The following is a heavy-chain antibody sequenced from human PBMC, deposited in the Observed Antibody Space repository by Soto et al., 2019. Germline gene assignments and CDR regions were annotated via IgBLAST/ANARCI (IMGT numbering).Heavy chain of an antibody. CDR1: RDTFNKYA. D-gene: IGHD3-16*01. CDR3: ARGETYLGV. CDR2: IIPIFSSR. V-gene: IGHV1-69*01. J-gene: IGHJ6*02. Sequence: QVQLVQSGAEVKKPGSSVKVSCKTSRDTFNKYAFNWVRQAPGQGLEWMGWIIPIFSSRNNAEKFQGRVTITADDSTSTAYMELRSLGFEDTAVYYCARGETYLGVWGQGSTVTVSS.